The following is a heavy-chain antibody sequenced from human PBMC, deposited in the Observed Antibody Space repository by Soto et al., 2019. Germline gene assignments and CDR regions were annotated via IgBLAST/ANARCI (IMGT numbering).Heavy chain of an antibody. CDR2: ISWNSGSI. CDR1: GFTFDDYA. Sequence: EVQLVESGGGLVQPGRSLRLSCAASGFTFDDYAMHWVRQAPGKGLEWGSGISWNSGSIGYADSGKGRFTISRDNAKNSLYLQMNSLRAEDTALYYCAKSSGWYGGPFDYWGQGTLVTVSS. CDR3: AKSSGWYGGPFDY. D-gene: IGHD6-19*01. V-gene: IGHV3-9*01. J-gene: IGHJ4*02.